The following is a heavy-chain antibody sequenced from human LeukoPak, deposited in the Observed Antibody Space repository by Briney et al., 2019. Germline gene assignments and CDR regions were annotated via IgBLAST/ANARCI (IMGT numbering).Heavy chain of an antibody. V-gene: IGHV4-34*01. D-gene: IGHD5-12*01. CDR3: AREVLWDSGPGVYYFDY. J-gene: IGHJ4*02. CDR1: GGSFSGYY. Sequence: SETLSHTCAVYGGSFSGYYWSWIRQPPGKGLEWIGEINHSGSTNYNPSLKSRVTISVDTSKNQFSLKLSSVTAADTAVYYCAREVLWDSGPGVYYFDYWGQGTLVTVSS. CDR2: INHSGST.